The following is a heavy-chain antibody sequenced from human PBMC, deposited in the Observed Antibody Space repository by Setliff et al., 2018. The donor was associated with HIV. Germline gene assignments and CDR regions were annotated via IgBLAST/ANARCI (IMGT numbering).Heavy chain of an antibody. V-gene: IGHV5-51*01. Sequence: GESLKISCKGSGYSFTTYWIGWVRQMPGKGLEWMGIIYPGDSATAYSPSFQGQITISADKSISTAYLQWSSLKASDTAIYYCARSHFITLFGVIYYPGYFDLWGRGTQVTVSS. J-gene: IGHJ2*01. D-gene: IGHD3-3*01. CDR3: ARSHFITLFGVIYYPGYFDL. CDR1: GYSFTTYW. CDR2: IYPGDSAT.